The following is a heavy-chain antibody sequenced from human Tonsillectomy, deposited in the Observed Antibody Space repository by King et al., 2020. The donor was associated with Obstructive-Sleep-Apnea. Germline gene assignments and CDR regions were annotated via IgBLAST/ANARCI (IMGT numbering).Heavy chain of an antibody. CDR3: ARAPGIAVAGPDY. CDR2: INSDGSST. J-gene: IGHJ4*02. CDR1: GFTFNSYW. Sequence: VQLVESGGGLVQPGGSLRLSCAASGFTFNSYWMHWVRQVPGKGLVWVSFINSDGSSTSYADSVKGRLTISRDNAKNTLYLQMNSLRAEDTAVYYCARAPGIAVAGPDYWGQGTLVTVSS. D-gene: IGHD6-19*01. V-gene: IGHV3-74*01.